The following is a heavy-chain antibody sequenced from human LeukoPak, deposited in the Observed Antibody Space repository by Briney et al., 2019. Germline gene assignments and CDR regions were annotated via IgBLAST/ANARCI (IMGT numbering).Heavy chain of an antibody. CDR1: GASISISSYY. CDR2: IHHSGST. V-gene: IGHV4-39*01. Sequence: KSSETLSLTCTVSGASISISSYYWGWIRQPPGRGLEWIATIHHSGSTYHNPSLKSRVTMSVDTSKNQFSLKLSSFSAADTAVYYCARHPSGSSFDYWGQGTLVTVSS. D-gene: IGHD3-22*01. CDR3: ARHPSGSSFDY. J-gene: IGHJ4*02.